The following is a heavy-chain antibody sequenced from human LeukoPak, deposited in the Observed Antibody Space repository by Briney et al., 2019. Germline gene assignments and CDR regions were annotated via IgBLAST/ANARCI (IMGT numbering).Heavy chain of an antibody. J-gene: IGHJ4*02. Sequence: GASVKVSCKASGYTFTSYYMHWVRQAPGQGLEWMGIINPSGGSTSYAQKFQGRVTMTRDTSTSTVYMELSSLRSEDTAVYYCAREGYYDSSGYYAGYFDYWGQGTLVTVSS. CDR2: INPSGGST. V-gene: IGHV1-46*01. CDR3: AREGYYDSSGYYAGYFDY. CDR1: GYTFTSYY. D-gene: IGHD3-22*01.